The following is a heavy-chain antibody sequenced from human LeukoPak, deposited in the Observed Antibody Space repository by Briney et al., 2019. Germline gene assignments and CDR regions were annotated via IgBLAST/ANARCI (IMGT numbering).Heavy chain of an antibody. CDR3: ARHAWNYNYMDV. V-gene: IGHV1-2*02. Sequence: AASVKVSCKASGYTFTGYYMHWVRQAPGQGLEWMGWINPNSGGTNYAQKFQGRVTMTRDTSISTAYMELSRLRSDDTAVYYCARHAWNYNYMDVWGKGTTVTVSS. D-gene: IGHD1-7*01. CDR1: GYTFTGYY. J-gene: IGHJ6*03. CDR2: INPNSGGT.